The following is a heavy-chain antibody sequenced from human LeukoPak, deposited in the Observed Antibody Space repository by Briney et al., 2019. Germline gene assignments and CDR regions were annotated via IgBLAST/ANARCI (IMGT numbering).Heavy chain of an antibody. Sequence: PGGSLRLSCAASGFTFSSYAMSWVRQAPGKGLEWVSAISGSGGSTYYADSVKGRFTISRDNSKNTLYLQMNSLSAEDTAVYYCAKSMGAGNYNPLDYWGQGMLVTVSS. J-gene: IGHJ4*02. CDR3: AKSMGAGNYNPLDY. CDR2: ISGSGGST. CDR1: GFTFSSYA. D-gene: IGHD1-26*01. V-gene: IGHV3-23*01.